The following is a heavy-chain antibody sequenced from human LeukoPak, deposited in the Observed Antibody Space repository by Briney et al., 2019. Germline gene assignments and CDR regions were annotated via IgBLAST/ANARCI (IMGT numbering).Heavy chain of an antibody. CDR1: GFTFSTYW. Sequence: GGSLRLSCAASGFTFSTYWMSWVRQAPGKGLEWVANIKKDGTEKYYADSVKGRFTISRDNSKNTLYLQMNSLRAEDTAVYYCVSGVQLLFSFDYWGQGTLVTVSS. D-gene: IGHD2-2*01. CDR2: IKKDGTEK. V-gene: IGHV3-7*02. CDR3: VSGVQLLFSFDY. J-gene: IGHJ4*02.